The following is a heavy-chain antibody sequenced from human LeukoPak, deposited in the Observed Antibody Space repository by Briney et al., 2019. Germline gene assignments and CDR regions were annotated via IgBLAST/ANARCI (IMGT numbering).Heavy chain of an antibody. CDR1: GGSISSSSYY. Sequence: SETLSLTCTVSGGSISSSSYYWGWIRQPPGKGLEWIGSIYYSGSTYYNPSLKSRVTISVDTSKNQFSLKLSSVTAADTAVYYCARVGRYCSSTSCYKGAFDIWGQGTMVTVSS. V-gene: IGHV4-39*01. CDR3: ARVGRYCSSTSCYKGAFDI. J-gene: IGHJ3*02. D-gene: IGHD2-2*02. CDR2: IYYSGST.